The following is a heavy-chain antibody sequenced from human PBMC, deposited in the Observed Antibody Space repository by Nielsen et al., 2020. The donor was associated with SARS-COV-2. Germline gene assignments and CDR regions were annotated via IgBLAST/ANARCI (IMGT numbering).Heavy chain of an antibody. CDR3: ARRREVGAGTGCDY. Sequence: SETLSLTCAVYGGSFSGYYWSWIRQPPGKGLKWIGEINHSGSTNYNPSLKSRVTISVDTSKNQFSLKLSSVTAADTAVYYCARRREVGAGTGCDYWGQGTLVTVSS. D-gene: IGHD6-19*01. J-gene: IGHJ4*02. CDR2: INHSGST. CDR1: GGSFSGYY. V-gene: IGHV4-34*01.